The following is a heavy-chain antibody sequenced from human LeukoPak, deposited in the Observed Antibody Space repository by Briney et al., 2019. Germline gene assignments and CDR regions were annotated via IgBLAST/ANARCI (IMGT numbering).Heavy chain of an antibody. Sequence: TLSLTCAVSGGSISSSNWWSWVRQPPGKGLEWVAVISYDGSNKYYADSVKGRFTISRDNSKNTLYLQMNSLRAEDTAVYYCASSPGYCSSTSCYGGEFDYWGQGTLVTVSS. CDR2: ISYDGSNK. CDR1: GGSISSSN. CDR3: ASSPGYCSSTSCYGGEFDY. D-gene: IGHD2-2*01. J-gene: IGHJ4*02. V-gene: IGHV3-30-3*01.